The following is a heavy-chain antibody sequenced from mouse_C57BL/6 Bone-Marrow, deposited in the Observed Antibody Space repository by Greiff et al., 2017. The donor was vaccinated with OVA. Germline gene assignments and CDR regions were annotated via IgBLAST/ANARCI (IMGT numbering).Heavy chain of an antibody. V-gene: IGHV1-64*01. CDR1: GYTFTSYW. D-gene: IGHD1-1*01. Sequence: QVQLQQSGAELVKPGASVKLSCKASGYTFTSYWMHWVKQRPGQGLEWIGMIHPNSGSTNYNEKFKSKATLTVDKSSSTAYMQLSSLTSEDSAVYYCATTIVALPAMDDWGQGTSVTVSS. CDR3: ATTIVALPAMDD. CDR2: IHPNSGST. J-gene: IGHJ4*01.